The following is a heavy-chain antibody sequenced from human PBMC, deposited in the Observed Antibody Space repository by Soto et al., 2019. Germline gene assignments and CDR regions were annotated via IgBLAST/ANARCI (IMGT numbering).Heavy chain of an antibody. CDR2: IYYSGST. D-gene: IGHD5-12*01. Sequence: QVQLQESGPGLVKPSQTLSLTCTVSGGSISSGDYYWSWIRQPPGKGLEWIGYIYYSGSTYYNPSLKSRVTISVDTSKNQFSLKLSSVTAADTAVYYCARDPVVDIVATMSFDYWGQGTLVTVSS. J-gene: IGHJ4*02. V-gene: IGHV4-30-4*01. CDR3: ARDPVVDIVATMSFDY. CDR1: GGSISSGDYY.